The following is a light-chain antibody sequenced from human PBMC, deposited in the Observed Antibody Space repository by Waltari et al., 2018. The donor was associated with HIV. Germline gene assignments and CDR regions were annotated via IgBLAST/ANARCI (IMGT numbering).Light chain of an antibody. J-gene: IGLJ2*01. CDR1: RLGYKY. Sequence: SYELTHPPSVSVSPGQTSTITCSGDRLGYKYVSWYQQKPGQAPVLVIYEDTRRPSWIPERVAGTRSGDTAPLTIGGTQSMDEADCYCQTWDSNSGVFSGGTKLTVL. V-gene: IGLV3-1*01. CDR2: EDT. CDR3: QTWDSNSGV.